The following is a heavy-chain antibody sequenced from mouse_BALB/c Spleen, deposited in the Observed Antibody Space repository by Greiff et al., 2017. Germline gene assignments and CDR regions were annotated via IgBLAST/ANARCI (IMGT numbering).Heavy chain of an antibody. CDR1: GYTFTSYT. CDR3: ARRGYGYDGPTLDY. CDR2: INPSSGYT. V-gene: IGHV1-4*02. J-gene: IGHJ2*01. D-gene: IGHD2-2*01. Sequence: VQLQESAAELARPGASVKMSCKASGYTFTSYTMHWVKQRPGQGLEWIGYINPSSGYTEYNQKFKDKTTLTADKSSSTAYMQLSSLTSEDSAVYYCARRGYGYDGPTLDYWGQGTTLTVSS.